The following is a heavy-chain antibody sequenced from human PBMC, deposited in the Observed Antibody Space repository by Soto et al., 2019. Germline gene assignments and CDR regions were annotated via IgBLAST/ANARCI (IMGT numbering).Heavy chain of an antibody. CDR3: AKGKRWLQFYFDY. CDR2: ISYDGSNK. D-gene: IGHD5-12*01. Sequence: QVQLVESGGGVVQPGRSLRLSCAASGFTFSSYGMHWVRQAPGKGLEWVAVISYDGSNKYYADSVKGRFTISRDNSKNTLYLQMNSLRAEDTAGYYCAKGKRWLQFYFDYWGQGTLVTVSS. V-gene: IGHV3-30*18. CDR1: GFTFSSYG. J-gene: IGHJ4*02.